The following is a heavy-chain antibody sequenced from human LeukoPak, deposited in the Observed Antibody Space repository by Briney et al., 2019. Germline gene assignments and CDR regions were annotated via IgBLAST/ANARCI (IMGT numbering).Heavy chain of an antibody. CDR2: FYCRGNT. CDR3: ARRRSDPGAFDI. Sequence: KSSETLSLTCSVSGGSVTNTSGYYWAWIRQSPGERLEWIGSFYCRGNTYYNLSLKSRLTISVDTSKNQFSLKMSSVTATDTAIYYCARRRSDPGAFDIWGQGTQVTVSS. D-gene: IGHD2-21*02. J-gene: IGHJ3*02. V-gene: IGHV4-39*01. CDR1: GGSVTNTSGYY.